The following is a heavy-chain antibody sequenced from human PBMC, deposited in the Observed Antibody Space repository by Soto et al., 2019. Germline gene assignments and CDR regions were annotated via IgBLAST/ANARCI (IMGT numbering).Heavy chain of an antibody. CDR1: AYTFTSYY. Sequence: ASVKVSCKASAYTFTSYYMHWVRQAPGQRLEWMGIINPSGGSTSYAQKFQGRVTMARDTSTSTVYMELSSLRSEDTAVYYCARGSTYYYDSSGPNLDYWGQGTLVTVSS. CDR2: INPSGGST. D-gene: IGHD3-22*01. CDR3: ARGSTYYYDSSGPNLDY. V-gene: IGHV1-46*01. J-gene: IGHJ4*02.